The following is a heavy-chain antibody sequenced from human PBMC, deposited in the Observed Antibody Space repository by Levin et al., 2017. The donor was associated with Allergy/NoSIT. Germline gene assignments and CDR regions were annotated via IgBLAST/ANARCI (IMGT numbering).Heavy chain of an antibody. CDR2: IYYSGST. V-gene: IGHV4-39*07. J-gene: IGHJ4*02. CDR3: ARLYAYYDSSGYYYVFDY. Sequence: SQTLSLTCTVSGGSISSSSYYWGWIRQPPGKGLEWIGSIYYSGSTYYNPSLKSRVTISVDTSKNQFSLKLSSVTAADTAVYYCARLYAYYDSSGYYYVFDYWGQGTLVTVSS. CDR1: GGSISSSSYY. D-gene: IGHD3-22*01.